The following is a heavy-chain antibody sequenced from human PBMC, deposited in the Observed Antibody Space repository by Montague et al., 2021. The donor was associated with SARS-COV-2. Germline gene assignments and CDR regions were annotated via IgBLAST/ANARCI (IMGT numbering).Heavy chain of an antibody. Sequence: TLSLTCTVSGGSISSSSYYWGWIRQPPGKGLEWIGYIYYSGSTYYNPSLKSRVTISVDTSKNQFSLKLSSVTAADTAVYYCARARTRITMIVVVIDAFDIWGQGTMVTVSS. D-gene: IGHD3-22*01. CDR1: GGSISSSSYY. CDR3: ARARTRITMIVVVIDAFDI. CDR2: IYYSGST. V-gene: IGHV4-31*03. J-gene: IGHJ3*02.